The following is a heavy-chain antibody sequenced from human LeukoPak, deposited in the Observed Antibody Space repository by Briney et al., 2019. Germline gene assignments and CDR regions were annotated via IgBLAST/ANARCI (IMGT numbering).Heavy chain of an antibody. CDR2: INPNSGGT. D-gene: IGHD3-22*01. J-gene: IGHJ4*02. CDR3: ARGQATYYYDSCGSKVFDY. CDR1: GYTFTGYY. Sequence: GASVKVSCKASGYTFTGYYMHWVRQAPGQGLEWMGWINPNSGGTNYAQKFQGRVTMTRDTSISTAYMELSRLRSDDTAVYYCARGQATYYYDSCGSKVFDYWGQGTLVTVSS. V-gene: IGHV1-2*02.